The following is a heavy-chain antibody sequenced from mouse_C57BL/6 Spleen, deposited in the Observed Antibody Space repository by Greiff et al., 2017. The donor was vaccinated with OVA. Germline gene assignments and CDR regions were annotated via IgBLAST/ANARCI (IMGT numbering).Heavy chain of an antibody. CDR2: ISDGGSYT. V-gene: IGHV5-4*01. Sequence: EVMLVESGGGLVKPGGSLKLSCAASGFTFSSYAMSWVRQTPEKRLEWVATISDGGSYTYYPDNVKGRFTISRDNAKNNLYLQMSHLKSEDTAMYYCARDEGYGSSYGGFAYWGQGTLVTVSA. D-gene: IGHD1-1*01. J-gene: IGHJ3*01. CDR1: GFTFSSYA. CDR3: ARDEGYGSSYGGFAY.